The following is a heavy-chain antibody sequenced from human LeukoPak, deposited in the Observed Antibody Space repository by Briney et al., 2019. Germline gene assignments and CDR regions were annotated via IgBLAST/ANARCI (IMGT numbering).Heavy chain of an antibody. CDR1: GFTLRNYW. J-gene: IGHJ4*02. CDR3: ARGSNPALQLS. D-gene: IGHD1-1*01. Sequence: GGSLRLSCAASGFTLRNYWMIGVRQAPGKGLEWVANIQQDGGQKRYADSVRGRFTVSRDNAQTSLYLHMNSLRAEDTAVYYCARGSNPALQLSWGQGTLVTVSS. CDR2: IQQDGGQK. V-gene: IGHV3-7*05.